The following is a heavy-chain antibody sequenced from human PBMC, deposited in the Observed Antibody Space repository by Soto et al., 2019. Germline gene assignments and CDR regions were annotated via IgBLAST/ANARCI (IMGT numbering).Heavy chain of an antibody. CDR1: GGSFSGYY. CDR2: INHSGST. Sequence: QVQLQQWGAGLLKPSETLSLTCAVYGGSFSGYYWSWIRQPPGKGLEWIGEINHSGSTNYNPSLKSRVTISVDTSKHQFSLKLSSVTAADTAVYDCARQQYYYGSGSSFDYWGQGTLVTVSS. V-gene: IGHV4-34*01. D-gene: IGHD3-10*01. J-gene: IGHJ4*02. CDR3: ARQQYYYGSGSSFDY.